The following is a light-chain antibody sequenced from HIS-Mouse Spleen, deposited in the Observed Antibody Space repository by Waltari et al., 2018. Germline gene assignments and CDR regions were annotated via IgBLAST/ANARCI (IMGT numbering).Light chain of an antibody. J-gene: IGLJ3*02. CDR1: SSDVGGYNL. CDR3: CSYAGSSNWV. Sequence: QSALTQPASVSGSPGQSITISCTGTSSDVGGYNLVSWYQQHTGKAPKLMIYEGSKRPSGVSNRFSGSKSGNTASLTISGLQAEDEADYYCCSYAGSSNWVFGGGTKLTVL. CDR2: EGS. V-gene: IGLV2-23*01.